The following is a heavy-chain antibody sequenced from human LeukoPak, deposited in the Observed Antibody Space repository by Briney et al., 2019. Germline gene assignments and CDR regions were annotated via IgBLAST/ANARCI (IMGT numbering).Heavy chain of an antibody. CDR3: GRVLLWLGEVMDV. D-gene: IGHD3-10*01. J-gene: IGHJ6*04. Sequence: HPGGSLRLSCAASGFTFSSYWMSWVRQAPGKGLEWVANIKQDGSEKYYVDSVKGRFTISRDNAKNSLYLQMNSLRAEDTAVYYCGRVLLWLGEVMDVWGKGTTVTVSS. CDR2: IKQDGSEK. V-gene: IGHV3-7*01. CDR1: GFTFSSYW.